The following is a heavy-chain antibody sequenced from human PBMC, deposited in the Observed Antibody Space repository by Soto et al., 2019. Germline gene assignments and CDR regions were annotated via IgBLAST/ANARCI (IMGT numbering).Heavy chain of an antibody. CDR2: IYYSGST. D-gene: IGHD2-15*01. CDR3: ARRLIGYCSGGSCPGWFDP. CDR1: GGSISSGGYY. J-gene: IGHJ5*02. V-gene: IGHV4-31*03. Sequence: QVQLQESGPGLVKPSQTLSLTCTVSGGSISSGGYYWSWIRQHPGKGLEWIGYIYYSGSTYYNPSLKSRVTLSVDTSKTQFSLKLSSVTAADTAVYYCARRLIGYCSGGSCPGWFDPWGQGTLVTVSS.